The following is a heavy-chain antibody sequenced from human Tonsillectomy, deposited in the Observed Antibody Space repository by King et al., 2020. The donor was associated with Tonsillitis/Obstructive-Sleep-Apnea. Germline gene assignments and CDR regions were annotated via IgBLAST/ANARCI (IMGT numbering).Heavy chain of an antibody. Sequence: QLVQSGAEVKKPGSSVKVSCKASGGTFSSYAISWVRQAPGQGLEWMGGIIPIFGTANYAQKFQGRVTITADESTSTASMELSSLRSEDTAVYYCARDRGDIVVVPAAIGYYYYYMDVWGKGTTVTVSS. D-gene: IGHD2-2*01. CDR2: IIPIFGTA. J-gene: IGHJ6*03. CDR3: ARDRGDIVVVPAAIGYYYYYMDV. CDR1: GGTFSSYA. V-gene: IGHV1-69*12.